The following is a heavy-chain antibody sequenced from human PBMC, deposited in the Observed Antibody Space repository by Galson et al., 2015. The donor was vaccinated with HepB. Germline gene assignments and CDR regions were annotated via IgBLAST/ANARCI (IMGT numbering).Heavy chain of an antibody. V-gene: IGHV3-15*01. D-gene: IGHD3-3*01. CDR1: GLIFSNAW. CDR3: TTVGVAIRYFYAMDV. J-gene: IGHJ6*02. CDR2: VKSKTDGGTI. Sequence: SLRLSCAASGLIFSNAWMSWVRQAPGKGLEWVGRVKSKTDGGTIDYAAAVKGRFFISRDDSKNTVYLQMNSLKAEDTAVYYCTTVGVAIRYFYAMDVWGQGTTVTVSS.